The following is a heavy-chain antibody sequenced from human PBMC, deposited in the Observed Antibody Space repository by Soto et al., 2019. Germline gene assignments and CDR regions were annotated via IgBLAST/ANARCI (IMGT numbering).Heavy chain of an antibody. V-gene: IGHV3-23*04. CDR1: GFAFNNYA. CDR2: ISSSGYST. CDR3: AKGSVVVAAKFDS. J-gene: IGHJ4*02. D-gene: IGHD2-21*02. Sequence: VQLVESGGGVVQPGRSLRLSCAASGFAFNNYAMSWVRQAPGKGLEWVSAISSSGYSTYYADSVKGRFTISRDNSKNTVYLQMNNLRAEDTAVYYCAKGSVVVAAKFDSWGQGTLVTVSS.